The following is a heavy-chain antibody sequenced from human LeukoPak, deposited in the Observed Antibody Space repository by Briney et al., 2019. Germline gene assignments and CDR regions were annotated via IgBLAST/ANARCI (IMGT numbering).Heavy chain of an antibody. Sequence: GGSLRLSCAASGFTFSDYYMSWIRQAPGKGLEWVSYISSSGSTIYYADSVKGRFTISRDNAKNSLYLQMNSLRAEDTAVYYCARVGSSGWYAVYYFDYWGQGTLVTVSS. CDR3: ARVGSSGWYAVYYFDY. CDR2: ISSSGSTI. D-gene: IGHD6-19*01. CDR1: GFTFSDYY. J-gene: IGHJ4*02. V-gene: IGHV3-11*01.